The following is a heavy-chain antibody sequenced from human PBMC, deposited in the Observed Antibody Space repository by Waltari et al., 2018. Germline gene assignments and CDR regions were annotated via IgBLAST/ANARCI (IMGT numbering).Heavy chain of an antibody. CDR3: ATLDY. Sequence: QVQLQESGPGLVKPSATLSPTCAVSGYSISSGYYWGWILQPPGKGLEWIGSIYHSGSTYYNPSLKSRVTISVDTSKNQFSLKLSSVTAADTAVYYCATLDYWGQGTLVTVSS. J-gene: IGHJ4*02. CDR2: IYHSGST. CDR1: GYSISSGYY. V-gene: IGHV4-38-2*01.